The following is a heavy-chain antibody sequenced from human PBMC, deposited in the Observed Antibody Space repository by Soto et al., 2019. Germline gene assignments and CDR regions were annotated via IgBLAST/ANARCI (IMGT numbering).Heavy chain of an antibody. Sequence: TSETLSLTCTVSGGSISSGGYYWSWIRQHPGKGLEWIGYIYYSGSTYYNPSLKSRVTISVDTSKNQFSLKLSSVTAADTAVYYWARGVRGSPHFNYGGRETLVTVSS. CDR1: GGSISSGGYY. V-gene: IGHV4-31*03. CDR3: ARGVRGSPHFNY. J-gene: IGHJ4*02. D-gene: IGHD3-10*01. CDR2: IYYSGST.